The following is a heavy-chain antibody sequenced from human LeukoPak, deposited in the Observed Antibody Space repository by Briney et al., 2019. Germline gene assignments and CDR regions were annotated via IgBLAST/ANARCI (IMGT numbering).Heavy chain of an antibody. V-gene: IGHV1-2*02. CDR2: INPTSGGT. CDR3: ANNLDTAMFFAKDDY. D-gene: IGHD5-18*01. Sequence: ASVKVSCKASGYTFTSYGISWVRQAPGQGLEWMGWINPTSGGTKYAQKFQGRVTMTRDTSISTAYMELSRLRSDDTAIYYCANNLDTAMFFAKDDYWGQGTLVTVSS. CDR1: GYTFTSYG. J-gene: IGHJ4*02.